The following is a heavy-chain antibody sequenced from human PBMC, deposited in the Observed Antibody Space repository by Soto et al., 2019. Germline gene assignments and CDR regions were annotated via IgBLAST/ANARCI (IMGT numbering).Heavy chain of an antibody. Sequence: SETLSLTCTVSGGSISSSSYYWGWIRHPPGKGLEWIGSIYYSGSTYYNPSLKSRVTISVDTSKNQFSLKLSSVTAADTAVYYCASPEIAFYNWFDPWGQGTLVTVSS. J-gene: IGHJ5*02. D-gene: IGHD3-3*02. CDR2: IYYSGST. CDR1: GGSISSSSYY. V-gene: IGHV4-39*01. CDR3: ASPEIAFYNWFDP.